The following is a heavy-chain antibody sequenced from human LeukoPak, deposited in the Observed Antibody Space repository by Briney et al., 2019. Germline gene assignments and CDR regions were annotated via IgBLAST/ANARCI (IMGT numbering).Heavy chain of an antibody. CDR1: GGSISSGGYY. CDR3: ARVQYSGSWGSTGDY. V-gene: IGHV4-31*03. J-gene: IGHJ4*02. CDR2: IYYSGST. Sequence: PSQTLSLTCTVSGGSISSGGYYWRWIRQHPGKGLEWIGYIYYSGSTYYNPSLKSRVTISVDTSKNQFSLKLSSVTAADTAVYYCARVQYSGSWGSTGDYWGQGTLVTVSS. D-gene: IGHD6-6*01.